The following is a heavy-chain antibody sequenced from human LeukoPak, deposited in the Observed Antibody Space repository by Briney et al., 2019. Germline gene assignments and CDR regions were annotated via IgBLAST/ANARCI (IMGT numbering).Heavy chain of an antibody. CDR3: ARDPYDSSGYYVRTPSYYFDY. V-gene: IGHV4-34*01. CDR2: INHSGST. Sequence: SETLSPTCAVYGGSFSGYYWSWIRQPPGKGLEWIGEINHSGSTNYNPSLKSRVTISVDTSKNQFSLKLSSVTAADTAVYYCARDPYDSSGYYVRTPSYYFDYWGQGTLVTVSS. D-gene: IGHD3-22*01. CDR1: GGSFSGYY. J-gene: IGHJ4*02.